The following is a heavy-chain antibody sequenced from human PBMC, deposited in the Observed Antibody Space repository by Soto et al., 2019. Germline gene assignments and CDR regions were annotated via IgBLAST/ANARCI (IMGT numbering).Heavy chain of an antibody. CDR2: INHSGST. Sequence: LXLACAVYAGSFSGYYWSWIRQPPGKGLEWIGEINHSGSTNYNPSLKSRVTISVDTSKNQFSLKLSSVTAADTAVYYCARSGLRYNWNYIDYWGQGTLVTVSS. V-gene: IGHV4-34*01. CDR1: AGSFSGYY. J-gene: IGHJ4*02. D-gene: IGHD1-20*01. CDR3: ARSGLRYNWNYIDY.